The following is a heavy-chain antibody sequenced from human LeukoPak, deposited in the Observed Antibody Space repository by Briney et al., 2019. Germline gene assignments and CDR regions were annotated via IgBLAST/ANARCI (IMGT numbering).Heavy chain of an antibody. Sequence: GGSLRLSCAASGFTFSSYAMSWVRQAPGKGLEWVSAISGSGGSTYYADSVKGRFTISRDNSKNTLYLQMNSLRAEDTAVYYCAKAVAELRYFDWPFDYWGQGTLVTVSS. CDR2: ISGSGGST. J-gene: IGHJ4*02. CDR1: GFTFSSYA. D-gene: IGHD3-9*01. CDR3: AKAVAELRYFDWPFDY. V-gene: IGHV3-23*01.